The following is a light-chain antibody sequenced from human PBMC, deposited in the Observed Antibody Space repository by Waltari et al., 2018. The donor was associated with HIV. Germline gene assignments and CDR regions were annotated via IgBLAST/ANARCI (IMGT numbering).Light chain of an antibody. Sequence: EIVLTQSPGTLSLSPGERATLSCRATQSVSSTYLAWYQQKPGQTPRLLIYGASSRATGIPDRFSGSGSGTDFTLTINRLEPEDFAVYYCQQYGSSLSSTFGQGTRLEIK. CDR1: QSVSSTY. CDR2: GAS. V-gene: IGKV3-20*01. J-gene: IGKJ5*01. CDR3: QQYGSSLSST.